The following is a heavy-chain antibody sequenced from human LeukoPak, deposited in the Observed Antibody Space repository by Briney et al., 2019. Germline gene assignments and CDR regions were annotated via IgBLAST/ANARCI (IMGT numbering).Heavy chain of an antibody. CDR3: ARASSSSHRDYFDY. V-gene: IGHV3-20*04. D-gene: IGHD2-2*01. J-gene: IGHJ4*02. CDR1: GFTFDDYG. CDR2: INWNGGST. Sequence: GGSLRLSCAASGFTFDDYGMSWVRQAPGKGLEWVSGINWNGGSTGYADSVKGRFTISRDNAKNSLYLQMDTLRDEDTALYYCARASSSSHRDYFDYWGQGTLVTVSS.